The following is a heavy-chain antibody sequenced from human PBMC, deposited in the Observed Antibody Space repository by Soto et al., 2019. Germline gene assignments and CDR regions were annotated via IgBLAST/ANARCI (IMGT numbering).Heavy chain of an antibody. Sequence: PGGSLRLSCAASGFTVSSNYMSWVRQAPGKGLEWVSVIYSGGSTYYADSVKGRFTISRDNSKNTLYLQMNSLRAEDTAVYYCARVEMATKRDYFDYWGQGTLVTVSS. CDR2: IYSGGST. CDR1: GFTVSSNY. D-gene: IGHD5-12*01. V-gene: IGHV3-66*01. CDR3: ARVEMATKRDYFDY. J-gene: IGHJ4*02.